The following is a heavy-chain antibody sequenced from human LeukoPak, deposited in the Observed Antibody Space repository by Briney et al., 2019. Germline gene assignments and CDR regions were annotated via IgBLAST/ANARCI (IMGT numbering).Heavy chain of an antibody. CDR3: ARHFSGAAAPLPFDY. V-gene: IGHV4-61*09. Sequence: SQTLSLTCTVSGGSISSGGYYWSWIRQPPGKGLEWIGYIYSSGHTNYNPSLKNRDTISVDTSKNQFSLNLTSVTAADTAVYYCARHFSGAAAPLPFDYWGQGTLVTVSS. CDR2: IYSSGHT. J-gene: IGHJ4*02. CDR1: GGSISSGGYY. D-gene: IGHD6-13*01.